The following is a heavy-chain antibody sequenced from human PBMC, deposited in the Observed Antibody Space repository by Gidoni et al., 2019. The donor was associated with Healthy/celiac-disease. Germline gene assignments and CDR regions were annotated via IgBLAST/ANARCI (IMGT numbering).Heavy chain of an antibody. CDR1: GYTFTGYY. V-gene: IGHV1-2*02. CDR3: ARWRHRDGYITDY. D-gene: IGHD5-12*01. Sequence: QVQLVQSGAEVKKPGAAVKVCCKAAGYTFTGYYMHWVRQAPGQGLEWMGWINPNSGGTNYAQKFQGRVTMTRDTSISTAYMELSRLRSDDTAVYYCARWRHRDGYITDYWGQGTLVTVSS. CDR2: INPNSGGT. J-gene: IGHJ4*02.